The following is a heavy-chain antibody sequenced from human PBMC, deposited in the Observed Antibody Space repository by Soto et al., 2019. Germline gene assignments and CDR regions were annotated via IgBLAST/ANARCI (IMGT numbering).Heavy chain of an antibody. CDR3: ARHNNRFGPLGY. CDR2: IYYSGST. V-gene: IGHV4-39*01. J-gene: IGHJ4*02. CDR1: GGSISSSSYY. D-gene: IGHD1-1*01. Sequence: SETLSLTYTVSGGSISSSSYYWGWIRQPPGKGLEWIGSIYYSGSTYYNPSLKSRVTISVDTSKNQFSLKLSSVTAADTAVYYCARHNNRFGPLGYWGQGTLVTVSS.